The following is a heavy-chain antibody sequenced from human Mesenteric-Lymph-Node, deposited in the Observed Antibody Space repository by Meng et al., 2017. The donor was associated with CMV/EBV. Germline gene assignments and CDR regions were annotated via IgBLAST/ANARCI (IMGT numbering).Heavy chain of an antibody. J-gene: IGHJ6*02. CDR3: ARGGFGFLGMDV. Sequence: GGSLRLSCASSGFSFSNYAMSWVRQAPGKGLECVANIKEDGVEKNYVDSVKGRFTISRDNAKNSVYLHMNSLRVEDTAVYYCARGGFGFLGMDVWGQGTTVTVSS. D-gene: IGHD3-3*01. CDR1: GFSFSNYA. V-gene: IGHV3-7*01. CDR2: IKEDGVEK.